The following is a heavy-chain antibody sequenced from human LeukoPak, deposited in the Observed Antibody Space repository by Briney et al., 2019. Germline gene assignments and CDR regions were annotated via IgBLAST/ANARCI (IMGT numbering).Heavy chain of an antibody. CDR3: ARDGITMTPGWFDP. CDR2: IYTSGST. D-gene: IGHD3-22*01. V-gene: IGHV4-4*07. CDR1: GGSISSYY. J-gene: IGHJ5*02. Sequence: SETLSLTCTVSGGSISSYYWSWIRQPAGKGLEWIGRIYTSGSTNYNPSLKSRVTMSVDTSKNQFSLKLSSVTAADTAVYYCARDGITMTPGWFDPWSQGTLVTVSS.